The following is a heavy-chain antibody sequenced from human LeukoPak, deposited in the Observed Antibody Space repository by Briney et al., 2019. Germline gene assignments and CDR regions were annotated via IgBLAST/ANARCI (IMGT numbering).Heavy chain of an antibody. D-gene: IGHD2-15*01. V-gene: IGHV3-23*01. Sequence: GGSLRLSCAASGFTFSNYAMSWVRQAPGKGLEWVSGISDSGGNTHYADSVRGRFTISKDNSKNTLYLRMNSLRAADAAVYYCARNSLGYCSGGSCYSSWYFDLWGRGTLVTVSS. J-gene: IGHJ2*01. CDR2: ISDSGGNT. CDR1: GFTFSNYA. CDR3: ARNSLGYCSGGSCYSSWYFDL.